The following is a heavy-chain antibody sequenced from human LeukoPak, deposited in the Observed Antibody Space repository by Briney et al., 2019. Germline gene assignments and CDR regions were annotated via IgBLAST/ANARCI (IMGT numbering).Heavy chain of an antibody. CDR3: AKDLSIYCSSTSCFRPLDY. CDR2: ISGSGGST. CDR1: GFTFSSYA. J-gene: IGHJ4*02. V-gene: IGHV3-23*01. D-gene: IGHD2-2*01. Sequence: PGGSLRLSCAASGFTFSSYAMSWVRQAPGKGLEWVSAISGSGGSTYYADSVKGRFTISRDNSKNTLYLQMNSLRAEDTAVYYCAKDLSIYCSSTSCFRPLDYWGQGTLVTVSS.